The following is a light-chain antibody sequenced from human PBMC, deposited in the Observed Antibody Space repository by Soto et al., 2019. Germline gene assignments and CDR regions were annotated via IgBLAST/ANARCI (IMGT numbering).Light chain of an antibody. CDR1: QSISSY. CDR3: HQSYSTPLT. CDR2: AAS. Sequence: DIQMTQSPSSLSASVGDRVTITCRASQSISSYLNWYQQKPGKAPKLLIYAASSLKSGVPSRFSGSGSGTDFTLTISSLQPEDFATYYYHQSYSTPLTFGGGTKVEIK. J-gene: IGKJ4*02. V-gene: IGKV1-39*01.